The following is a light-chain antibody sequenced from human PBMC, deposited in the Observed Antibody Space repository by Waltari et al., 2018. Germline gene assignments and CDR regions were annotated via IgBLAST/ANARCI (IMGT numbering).Light chain of an antibody. Sequence: QSVLTQPPSVSGTPGQRVTISCSGSSSTIGGNSVNWYQQLPGKSPKLLIYNDNQAPSGVPDRFSASKSGTSASLAITGLQSEDEADYYCAVWDDSLGGVFGGGTKLTVL. CDR1: SSTIGGNS. J-gene: IGLJ3*02. CDR2: NDN. V-gene: IGLV1-44*01. CDR3: AVWDDSLGGV.